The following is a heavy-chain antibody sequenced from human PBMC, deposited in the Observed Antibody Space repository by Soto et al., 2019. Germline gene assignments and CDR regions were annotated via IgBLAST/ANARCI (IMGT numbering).Heavy chain of an antibody. Sequence: SETLSLTCAVYGGSFSGYYRSWIRQPPGKGLEWIGEINHSGSTNYNPSLKSRVTISVDTSKNQFSLKLSSVTAADTAVYYCARVSNSSRWQVDYSGQGTLVTVSS. CDR1: GGSFSGYY. V-gene: IGHV4-34*01. D-gene: IGHD6-13*01. CDR2: INHSGST. CDR3: ARVSNSSRWQVDY. J-gene: IGHJ4*02.